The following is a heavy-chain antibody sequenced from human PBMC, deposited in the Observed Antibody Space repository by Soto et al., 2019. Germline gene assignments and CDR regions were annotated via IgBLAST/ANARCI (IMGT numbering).Heavy chain of an antibody. J-gene: IGHJ6*02. Sequence: LRLSCAASGFTFSSYWMSWVRQAPGKGLEWVANIKQDGSEKYYVDSVKGRFTISRDNAKNSLYLQMNSLRAEDTAVYYCARDLVVVAEMKSYYYGMDVWGQGATVTVSS. CDR1: GFTFSSYW. V-gene: IGHV3-7*03. D-gene: IGHD2-15*01. CDR2: IKQDGSEK. CDR3: ARDLVVVAEMKSYYYGMDV.